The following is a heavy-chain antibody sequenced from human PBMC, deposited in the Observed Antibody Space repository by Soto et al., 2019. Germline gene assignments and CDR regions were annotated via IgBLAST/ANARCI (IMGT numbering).Heavy chain of an antibody. Sequence: QLQLQESGSGLVKPSQTLSLTCAVSGGSISSGGYSWSWIRQPPGKGLEWIGYIYHIGSTYYNPSLKSRVTISVDRSKNQITRKLSSVTAADTAVYYCARGMTTVTTFDYWGQGTLVTVSS. D-gene: IGHD4-17*01. CDR2: IYHIGST. CDR3: ARGMTTVTTFDY. V-gene: IGHV4-30-2*01. J-gene: IGHJ4*02. CDR1: GGSISSGGYS.